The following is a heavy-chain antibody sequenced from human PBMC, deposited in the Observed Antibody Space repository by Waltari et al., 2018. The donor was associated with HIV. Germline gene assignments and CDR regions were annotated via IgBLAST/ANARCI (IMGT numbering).Heavy chain of an antibody. CDR1: GGSFSGYY. J-gene: IGHJ4*02. CDR3: ARRGVSYDSSGYYWGY. CDR2: INHSGST. V-gene: IGHV4-34*01. Sequence: QVQLQQWGAGLLKPSETLSLTCAVYGGSFSGYYWSWIRQPPGKGLEWIGEINHSGSTNYNPSLKSRVTISVDTSKNQFSLKLSSVTAADTAVYYCARRGVSYDSSGYYWGYWGQGTLVTVSS. D-gene: IGHD3-22*01.